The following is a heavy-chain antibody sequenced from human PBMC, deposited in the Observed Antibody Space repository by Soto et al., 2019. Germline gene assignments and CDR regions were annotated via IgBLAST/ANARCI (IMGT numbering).Heavy chain of an antibody. V-gene: IGHV4-34*01. CDR2: VKDGGST. CDR1: GGSLTGYY. CDR3: ARGQEGIVATH. D-gene: IGHD5-12*01. J-gene: IGHJ4*02. Sequence: QVQLQQWGAGLLKPSETLSLTCTVNGGSLTGYYWSWIRQPPGKGLEWIGEVKDGGSTNYSPSLRGXXSXSXXTSTNHFSLRLNSVAAADKAVYFCARGQEGIVATHWDQGALVTVSS.